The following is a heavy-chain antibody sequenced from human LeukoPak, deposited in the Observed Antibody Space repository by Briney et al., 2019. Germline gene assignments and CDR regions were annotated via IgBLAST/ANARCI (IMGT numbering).Heavy chain of an antibody. J-gene: IGHJ4*02. Sequence: GRSLRLSCAASGFTFDDYAMHWVRQAPGKGLEWVSGISWNSGSRGYADSVEGRFTISTDNGKNSLYLQMNSLRAEDTALYYCAKDYSGSYKTEFDYWGQGTLVTVSS. CDR3: AKDYSGSYKTEFDY. CDR1: GFTFDDYA. V-gene: IGHV3-9*01. D-gene: IGHD1-26*01. CDR2: ISWNSGSR.